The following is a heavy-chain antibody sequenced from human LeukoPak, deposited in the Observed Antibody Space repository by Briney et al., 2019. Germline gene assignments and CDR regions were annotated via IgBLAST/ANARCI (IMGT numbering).Heavy chain of an antibody. Sequence: SETLSLTCTVSGGSISSYYWSWIRQPPGKGLEWIGYIYYSGSTNYNPSLKSRVTISVDTSKNQFSLKLSSVTAADTAVYYCAREGDCSGGSCYYDDAFDIWGQGTMVTVSS. D-gene: IGHD2-15*01. V-gene: IGHV4-59*01. CDR3: AREGDCSGGSCYYDDAFDI. J-gene: IGHJ3*02. CDR1: GGSISSYY. CDR2: IYYSGST.